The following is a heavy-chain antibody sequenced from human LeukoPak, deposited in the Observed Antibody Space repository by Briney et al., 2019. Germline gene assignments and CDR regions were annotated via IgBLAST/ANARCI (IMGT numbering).Heavy chain of an antibody. CDR3: ASRKDYYDSSGYWEVDYYYGMDV. V-gene: IGHV1-2*02. CDR1: GYTFTGYY. Sequence: ASVKVSCKASGYTFTGYYMHWVRQAPGQGLEWMGWTNPNSGGTNYAQKFQGRVTMTRDTSISTTYMELSRLNSDDTAVYYCASRKDYYDSSGYWEVDYYYGMDVWGQGTTVTVSS. CDR2: TNPNSGGT. J-gene: IGHJ6*02. D-gene: IGHD3-22*01.